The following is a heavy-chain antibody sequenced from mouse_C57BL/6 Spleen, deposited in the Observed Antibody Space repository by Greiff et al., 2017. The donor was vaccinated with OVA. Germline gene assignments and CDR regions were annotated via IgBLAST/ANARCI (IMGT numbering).Heavy chain of an antibody. J-gene: IGHJ2*01. CDR2: ISYDGSN. CDR1: GYSITSGYY. CDR3: ARRGDDYDDFDY. D-gene: IGHD2-4*01. Sequence: DVQLQESGPGLVKPSQSLSLTCSVTGYSITSGYYWNWIRQFPGNKLEWMGYISYDGSNNYNPSLKNRISITRDTSKNQFFLKLNSVTTEDTATYYCARRGDDYDDFDYWGQGTTLTVSS. V-gene: IGHV3-6*01.